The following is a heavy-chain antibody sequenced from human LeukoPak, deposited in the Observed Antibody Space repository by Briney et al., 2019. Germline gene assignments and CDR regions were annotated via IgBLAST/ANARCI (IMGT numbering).Heavy chain of an antibody. Sequence: SETLSLNCTVSGGSISSSTSYWGWIRQPPGKGLEWIGTIYYSGSAYYNPSLKSRVTISVDTSKNRFSLKVSSVTAADTAVYYCARVSSVWIKDYYYYMDVWGKGTTVTVSS. CDR3: ARVSSVWIKDYYYYMDV. V-gene: IGHV4-39*07. J-gene: IGHJ6*03. CDR1: GGSISSSTSY. CDR2: IYYSGSA. D-gene: IGHD5-12*01.